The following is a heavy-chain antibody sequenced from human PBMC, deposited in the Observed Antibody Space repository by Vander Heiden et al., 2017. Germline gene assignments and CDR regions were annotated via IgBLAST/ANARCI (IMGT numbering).Heavy chain of an antibody. Sequence: EVQLLESGGGLVQPGGSLRLSCAASGFTFSSYAMSWVRQAPGKGLEWVSAIVVMGVSTYSPDSVKGRFTISRNNSKTTLYRQMNGLRAEATAVYYCAASGYSSSGAFVIWGQGTM. D-gene: IGHD6-6*01. V-gene: IGHV3-23*01. CDR3: AASGYSSSGAFVI. CDR2: IVVMGVST. CDR1: GFTFSSYA. J-gene: IGHJ3*02.